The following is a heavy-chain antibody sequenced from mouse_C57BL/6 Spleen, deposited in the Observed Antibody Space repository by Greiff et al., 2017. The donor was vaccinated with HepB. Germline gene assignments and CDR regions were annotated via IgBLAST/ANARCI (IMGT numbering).Heavy chain of an antibody. J-gene: IGHJ4*01. CDR3: TRRFRLRTDYAMDY. D-gene: IGHD3-2*02. Sequence: EVQGVESGGGLVQPGGSMKLSCAASGFTFSDAWMDWVRQSPEKGLEWVAEIRNKANNHATYYAESVKGRFTISRDDSKSSVYLQMNRLRAEDTGIYYCTRRFRLRTDYAMDYWGQGTSVTVSS. CDR2: IRNKANNHAT. V-gene: IGHV6-6*01. CDR1: GFTFSDAW.